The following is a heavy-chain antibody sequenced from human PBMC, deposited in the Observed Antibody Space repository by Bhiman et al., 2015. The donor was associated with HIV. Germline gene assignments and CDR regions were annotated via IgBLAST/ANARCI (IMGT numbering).Heavy chain of an antibody. Sequence: EVQLLEWGGGLVEPGGSLRLSCAASGFTFSSYAMTWVRQAPGEGLEWVSTISSSSSYIYYADSVKGRFTISRDNAKNSLYLQMNSLRAEDTAVYYCAKIKGGNPGWERYFDLWGRGTLVTVSS. CDR3: AKIKGGNPGWERYFDL. CDR1: GFTFSSYA. J-gene: IGHJ2*01. D-gene: IGHD4-23*01. CDR2: ISSSSSYI. V-gene: IGHV3-21*01.